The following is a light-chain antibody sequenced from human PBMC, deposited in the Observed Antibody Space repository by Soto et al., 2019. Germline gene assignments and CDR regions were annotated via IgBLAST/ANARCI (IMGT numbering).Light chain of an antibody. J-gene: IGKJ1*01. V-gene: IGKV1-17*01. CDR3: LQLNTYPWT. CDR2: GAS. Sequence: IQMTQSPSSLSASVGDRLTITCRASQVITNDLGWYQQKPGKAPKRLIYGASTLQSGVPSRFSGSGSGTEFTLTISSLQPEDFATYYCLQLNTYPWTFGQGTKVDIK. CDR1: QVITND.